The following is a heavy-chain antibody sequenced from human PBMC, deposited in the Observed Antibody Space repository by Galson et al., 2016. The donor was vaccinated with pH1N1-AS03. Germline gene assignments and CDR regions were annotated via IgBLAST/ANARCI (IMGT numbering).Heavy chain of an antibody. Sequence: SLRLSCAASGFIFSSDWMSWVRQAPGKGPEWVANIKYDGSEKYYVHSVRGRFTISRDDAKNSRYIQMDSLGAEATAVYYCVRGGAVDGRPHWGQGTRVTVSS. D-gene: IGHD6-19*01. J-gene: IGHJ4*02. V-gene: IGHV3-7*03. CDR3: VRGGAVDGRPH. CDR1: GFIFSSDW. CDR2: IKYDGSEK.